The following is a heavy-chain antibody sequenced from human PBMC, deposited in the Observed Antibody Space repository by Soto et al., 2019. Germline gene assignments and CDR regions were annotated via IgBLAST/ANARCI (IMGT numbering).Heavy chain of an antibody. CDR1: GGTFSSYA. Sequence: QVQLVQSGAEVRKPGSSVKVSCKASGGTFSSYAISWVRQVPGQGLEWMGEIISMFGAAMYAQKFQGRVTINADESASTAYMELSSLRSEDTATYYCARGGKERFRGSGMDVWGQGTTVTVS. CDR3: ARGGKERFRGSGMDV. V-gene: IGHV1-69*01. CDR2: IISMFGAA. D-gene: IGHD1-1*01. J-gene: IGHJ6*02.